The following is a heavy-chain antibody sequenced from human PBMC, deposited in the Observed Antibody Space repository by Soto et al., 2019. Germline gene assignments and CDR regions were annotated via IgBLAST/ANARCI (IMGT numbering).Heavy chain of an antibody. J-gene: IGHJ5*02. CDR1: GYTFTSYG. Sequence: QVQLVQSGAEVTKPGASVKVSCKASGYTFTSYGISWVRQAPGQGLEWMGWISAYNGNTNYAQKLQGRVTMTTDTSTSTAYMELRSLRSDDTAVYYCARAVMTTSFLGWFDPWGQGTLVTVSS. V-gene: IGHV1-18*01. CDR2: ISAYNGNT. CDR3: ARAVMTTSFLGWFDP. D-gene: IGHD3-22*01.